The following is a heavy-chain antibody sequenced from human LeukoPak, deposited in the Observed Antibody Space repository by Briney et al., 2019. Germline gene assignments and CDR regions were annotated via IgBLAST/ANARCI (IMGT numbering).Heavy chain of an antibody. J-gene: IGHJ4*02. Sequence: SETLSLTCTVSGGSISSYYWNWIRQPPGKGLEWIGYIYYSGSTNNNPSLKSRVTISVDTSKNQFSLNLSSVTAADTAVYYCARGEDSSGYWPGLDYWGQGTLVTVSS. CDR3: ARGEDSSGYWPGLDY. CDR1: GGSISSYY. D-gene: IGHD3-22*01. CDR2: IYYSGST. V-gene: IGHV4-59*01.